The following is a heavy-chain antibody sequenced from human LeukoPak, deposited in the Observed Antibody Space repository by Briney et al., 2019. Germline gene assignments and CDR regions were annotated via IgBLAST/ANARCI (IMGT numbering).Heavy chain of an antibody. Sequence: ASVKVSCKVSGYTLTELSMHWVRQAPGKGLEWMGGFDPEDGETIYAQKFQGRVTMTEDTSTDTAYMELSSLRSEDTAVYYCASHQVGGWYEIGYYYYYMDVWGKGTTVTVSS. V-gene: IGHV1-24*01. CDR2: FDPEDGET. J-gene: IGHJ6*03. CDR1: GYTLTELS. D-gene: IGHD6-19*01. CDR3: ASHQVGGWYEIGYYYYYMDV.